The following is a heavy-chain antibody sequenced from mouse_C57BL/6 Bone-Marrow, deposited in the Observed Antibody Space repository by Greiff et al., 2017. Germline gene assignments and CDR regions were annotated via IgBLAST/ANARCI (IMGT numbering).Heavy chain of an antibody. Sequence: VMLVESGGGLVKPGGSLKLSCAASGFTFSSYAMSWVRQTPEKRLEWVATISDGGSYTYYPDNVKGRFTISRDNAKNNLYLQMSHLKSEDTAMYYCARAPDYDGPMDYWGQGTSVTVSS. V-gene: IGHV5-4*03. CDR1: GFTFSSYA. J-gene: IGHJ4*01. D-gene: IGHD2-4*01. CDR2: ISDGGSYT. CDR3: ARAPDYDGPMDY.